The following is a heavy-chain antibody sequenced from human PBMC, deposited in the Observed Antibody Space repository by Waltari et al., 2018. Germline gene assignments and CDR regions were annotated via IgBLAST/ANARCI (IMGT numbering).Heavy chain of an antibody. D-gene: IGHD5-12*01. Sequence: EVQLLETGGGFAQPGGSLRLSWSASGFPFGIYAMSWVRLGPGKGLEWVADITRTGGSTHYADSVKGRFTISRDNSKNILYLQMNSLRAEDTATYYCAKGSDGYKDYYVDVWGKGTTVTISS. CDR3: AKGSDGYKDYYVDV. CDR1: GFPFGIYA. J-gene: IGHJ6*03. V-gene: IGHV3-23*01. CDR2: ITRTGGST.